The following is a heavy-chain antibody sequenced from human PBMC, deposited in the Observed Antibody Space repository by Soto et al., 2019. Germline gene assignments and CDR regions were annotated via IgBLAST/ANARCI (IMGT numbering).Heavy chain of an antibody. CDR1: GFTFSIYN. Sequence: PGGSLRLSCVVSGFTFSIYNMNWVRQAPGKGLEWVSFINETGSPRYYADSEKGRFTISRDNAKNSLYLQMNNLRVEDTAVYYCAADSSSPYWGQGTLVTVSS. V-gene: IGHV3-48*01. J-gene: IGHJ4*01. D-gene: IGHD6-6*01. CDR3: AADSSSPY. CDR2: INETGSPR.